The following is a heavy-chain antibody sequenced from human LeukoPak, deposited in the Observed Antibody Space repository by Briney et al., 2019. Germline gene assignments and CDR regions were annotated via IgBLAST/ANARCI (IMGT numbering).Heavy chain of an antibody. CDR1: GFTFDDYA. Sequence: GGSLRLSCAASGFTFDDYAVHWVRDAPGKGLEGVSGITWNSGNIAQGDSVKGRFTISRDTAKNSLHLQMDSLRPDDAALYYCAKSRGYHGSGWEPFDYWGQGTLVTASS. CDR3: AKSRGYHGSGWEPFDY. CDR2: ITWNSGNI. J-gene: IGHJ4*02. D-gene: IGHD3-10*01. V-gene: IGHV3-9*01.